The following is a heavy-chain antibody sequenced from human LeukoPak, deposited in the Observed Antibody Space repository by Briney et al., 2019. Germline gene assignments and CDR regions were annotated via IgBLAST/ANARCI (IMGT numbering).Heavy chain of an antibody. D-gene: IGHD5-18*01. CDR2: INHSGST. CDR1: GGSFSGYY. V-gene: IGHV4-34*01. J-gene: IGHJ4*02. Sequence: SETLSLTCAVYGGSFSGYYWSWIRQPPGKGLEWIGEINHSGSTNYNPSLKSRVTISVDTSKNQFSLKLSSVTAADTAVYYCARVGVDTAMVSADLRGHPFGYWGQGTLVTVSS. CDR3: ARVGVDTAMVSADLRGHPFGY.